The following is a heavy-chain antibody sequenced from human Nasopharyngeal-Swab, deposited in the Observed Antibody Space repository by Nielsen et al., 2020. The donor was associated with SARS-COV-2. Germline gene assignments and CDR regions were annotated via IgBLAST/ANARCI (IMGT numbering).Heavy chain of an antibody. V-gene: IGHV3-15*01. CDR3: TTDAIYDFWSGYLDY. Sequence: WIRQHPGKGLVWVGRIKSKTDGGTTDYAAPVKGRFTISRDDSKNTLYLQMNSLKTEDTAVYYCTTDAIYDFWSGYLDYWGQGTLVTVSS. CDR2: IKSKTDGGTT. J-gene: IGHJ4*02. D-gene: IGHD3-3*01.